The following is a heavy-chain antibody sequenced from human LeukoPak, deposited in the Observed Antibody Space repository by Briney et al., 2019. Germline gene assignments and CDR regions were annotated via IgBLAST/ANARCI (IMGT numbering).Heavy chain of an antibody. CDR3: AREGITAAADY. CDR1: GFTVSSNY. D-gene: IGHD6-13*01. J-gene: IGHJ4*02. Sequence: GGSLRLSCAASGFTVSSNYMSWVRQAPGKGLEWVANIKQDGSEKYYVDSVKGRFTISRDNAKNSLYLQLNSLRAEDTAVYYCAREGITAAADYWGQGTLVTVSS. CDR2: IKQDGSEK. V-gene: IGHV3-7*01.